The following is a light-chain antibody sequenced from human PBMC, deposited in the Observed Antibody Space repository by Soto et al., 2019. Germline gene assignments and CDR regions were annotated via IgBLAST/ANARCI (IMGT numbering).Light chain of an antibody. CDR3: AAWDDSLSAVV. Sequence: QPVLTQPPSASGTPGQRVTNSCSGSSSNIGSNYVYWYQQFPGSAPKLLIYRNDQRPSGVPDRFSGSKSGTSASLAISGPRSEDEADYYCAAWDDSLSAVVFGGGTKLTVL. J-gene: IGLJ2*01. CDR2: RND. CDR1: SSNIGSNY. V-gene: IGLV1-47*01.